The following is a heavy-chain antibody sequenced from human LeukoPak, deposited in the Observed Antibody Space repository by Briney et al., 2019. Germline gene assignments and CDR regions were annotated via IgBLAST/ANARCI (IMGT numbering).Heavy chain of an antibody. CDR3: ARRDTPIAVADY. Sequence: GESLKISCKGSGYSLTINWIAWSRKMPGKGLEWLGIIYPGDSDTRYSTSFQGQATISADKSISRAYLQWRSLKASDTAMYYCARRDTPIAVADYWGQGTLVTVSS. CDR2: IYPGDSDT. D-gene: IGHD6-19*01. CDR1: GYSLTINW. V-gene: IGHV5-51*01. J-gene: IGHJ4*02.